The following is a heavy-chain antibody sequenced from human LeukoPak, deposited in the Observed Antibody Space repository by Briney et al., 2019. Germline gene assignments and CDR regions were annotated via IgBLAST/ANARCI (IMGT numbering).Heavy chain of an antibody. V-gene: IGHV6-1*01. D-gene: IGHD3-9*01. J-gene: IGHJ6*04. CDR2: TYYRSKWYN. CDR1: GDSVSSNSAA. CDR3: ARDLYYDILTGDYYYYGMDV. Sequence: SPTLSLTCALSGDSVSSNSAAWNWIRQSPSRGLEWLGRTYYRSKWYNDYAVSVKSRITINPDTSKNQFSLQLNSVTPEDTAVYYCARDLYYDILTGDYYYYGMDVWGKGTTVTVSP.